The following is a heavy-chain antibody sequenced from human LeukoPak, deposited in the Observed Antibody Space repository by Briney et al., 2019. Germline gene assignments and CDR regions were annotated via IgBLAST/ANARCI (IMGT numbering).Heavy chain of an antibody. J-gene: IGHJ5*02. CDR2: ISSSSSYV. D-gene: IGHD6-19*01. CDR1: GFTFSSYS. V-gene: IGHV3-21*01. Sequence: GGSLRLSCAASGFTFSSYSMNWVRQAPGKGLEWVSSISSSSSYVYYADSVKGRFTISRDNAGNSLYLQMNSLRAEDTAVYYCARDSTHPYSSGHNWFDPWGQGTLVTVSS. CDR3: ARDSTHPYSSGHNWFDP.